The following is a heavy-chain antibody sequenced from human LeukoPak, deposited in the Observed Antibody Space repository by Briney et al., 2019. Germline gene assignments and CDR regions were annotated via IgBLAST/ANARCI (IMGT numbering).Heavy chain of an antibody. V-gene: IGHV4-38-2*01. Sequence: SVTLSLTCAVSDFSISSGYYWGWIRQPPGKGLEWIGSIYHSGSTYYNLPLKSRVTISINTSKNQFSLRLSSVTAADTAVYYCARHRATSSWYFEYWGQGTLVTVSS. CDR2: IYHSGST. CDR3: ARHRATSSWYFEY. CDR1: DFSISSGYY. J-gene: IGHJ4*02. D-gene: IGHD6-13*01.